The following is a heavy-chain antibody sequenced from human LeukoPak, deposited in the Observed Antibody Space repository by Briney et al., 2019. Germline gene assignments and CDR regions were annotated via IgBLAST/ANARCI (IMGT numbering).Heavy chain of an antibody. CDR3: ARTLYYDSSGYRPDY. J-gene: IGHJ4*02. V-gene: IGHV5-51*01. D-gene: IGHD3-22*01. CDR1: GYSFTSYW. CDR2: IYPGDSDT. Sequence: GESLKISCTGSGYSFTSYWIGWVRQMPGKGLEWMGIIYPGDSDTRYSPSFQGQVTISADKSISTAYLQWSSLKASDTAMYYCARTLYYDSSGYRPDYWGQGTLVTVSS.